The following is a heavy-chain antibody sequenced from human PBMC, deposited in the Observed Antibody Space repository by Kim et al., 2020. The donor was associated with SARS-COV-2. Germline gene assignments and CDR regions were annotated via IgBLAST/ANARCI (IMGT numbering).Heavy chain of an antibody. Sequence: SETLSLTCTVSGGSISSGDYYWSWIRQPPGKGLEWIGYIYYSGSTSYNPSLRGRVAISVDTSKNQFSLKLSSVTAADTAVHYCARDLGCSASLGAHWYFDLWGRGTLVTVSS. J-gene: IGHJ2*01. CDR2: IYYSGST. V-gene: IGHV4-30-4*01. CDR1: GGSISSGDYY. CDR3: ARDLGCSASLGAHWYFDL. D-gene: IGHD3-16*01.